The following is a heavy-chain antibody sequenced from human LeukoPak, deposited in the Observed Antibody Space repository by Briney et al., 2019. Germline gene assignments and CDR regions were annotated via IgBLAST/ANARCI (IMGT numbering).Heavy chain of an antibody. CDR1: GVYFSSSGCY. CDR2: IFYTGNT. J-gene: IGHJ4*02. Sequence: SETLSLTCGVSGVYFSSSGCYWGWIRQPPGKGLEWIGSIFYTGNTYYNPSLKSRITISADTSKNQFSLELRFVTAADTAVYYCARLGASLGWDSGSLPDYWGQGTLVTVSS. CDR3: ARLGASLGWDSGSLPDY. D-gene: IGHD3-10*01. V-gene: IGHV4-39*01.